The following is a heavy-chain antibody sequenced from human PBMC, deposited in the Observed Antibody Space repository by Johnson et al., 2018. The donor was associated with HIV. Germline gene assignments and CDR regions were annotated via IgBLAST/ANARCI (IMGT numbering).Heavy chain of an antibody. Sequence: EVQLVESGGGVVQPGGSLRLSCAASGFTFSSYAMHWVRQGPGKGLEWVSGLNWNSGSIGYADSVKGRFSIFRNNAKNSLYLQMNSLRAEDTAVYYCARLTYNFNSRLDAFDMWGQGTKVTVSS. CDR2: LNWNSGSI. V-gene: IGHV3-9*01. CDR3: ARLTYNFNSRLDAFDM. D-gene: IGHD1-20*01. CDR1: GFTFSSYA. J-gene: IGHJ3*02.